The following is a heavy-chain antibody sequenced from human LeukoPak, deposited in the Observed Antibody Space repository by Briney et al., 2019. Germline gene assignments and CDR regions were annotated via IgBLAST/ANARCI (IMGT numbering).Heavy chain of an antibody. CDR2: INPSGGST. Sequence: ASVKVSCKTSEYTFTGYYMHWVRQAPGQGLEWMGIINPSGGSTSYAQKFQGRVTMTRDTSTSTVYMELSSLRSEDTAVYYCARPHSSGWYFFDYWGQGTLVTVSS. CDR1: EYTFTGYY. V-gene: IGHV1-46*01. J-gene: IGHJ4*02. CDR3: ARPHSSGWYFFDY. D-gene: IGHD6-19*01.